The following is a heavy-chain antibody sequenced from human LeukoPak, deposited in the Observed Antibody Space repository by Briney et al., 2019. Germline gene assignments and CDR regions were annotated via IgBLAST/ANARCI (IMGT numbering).Heavy chain of an antibody. D-gene: IGHD1-26*01. CDR3: ARVRSGSSAGNYGMDV. CDR2: INSDGSST. Sequence: GGSLRLSCAASGFTFGYYAMSWVRQAPGKGLVWVSRINSDGSSTTYADSVKGRFTISRDNAKNTLYVQMNSLRAEDTAVYYCARVRSGSSAGNYGMDVWGQGTTVTVSS. CDR1: GFTFGYYA. J-gene: IGHJ6*02. V-gene: IGHV3-74*01.